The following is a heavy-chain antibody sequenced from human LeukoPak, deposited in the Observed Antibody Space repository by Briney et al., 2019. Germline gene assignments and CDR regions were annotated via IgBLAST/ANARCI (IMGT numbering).Heavy chain of an antibody. CDR1: GFTFSSYW. J-gene: IGHJ4*02. V-gene: IGHV3-74*01. CDR3: ANLWFGELTDDY. D-gene: IGHD3-10*01. CDR2: INSDGSST. Sequence: GGSLRLSCAASGFTFSSYWMHWVRQAPGKGLVWVSRINSDGSSTSYADSVKGRFTISRDNAKNSLYLQMNSLRAEDTAVYYCANLWFGELTDDYWGQGTLVTVSS.